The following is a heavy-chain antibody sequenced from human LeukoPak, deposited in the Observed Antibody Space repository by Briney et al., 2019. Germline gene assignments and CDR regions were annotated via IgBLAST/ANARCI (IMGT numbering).Heavy chain of an antibody. D-gene: IGHD3-22*01. V-gene: IGHV4-38-2*02. J-gene: IGHJ6*03. CDR2: IYHSGST. CDR3: ARDFSYYDSSGYYYYYYMDV. CDR1: GGSISSYY. Sequence: SETLSLTCTVSGGSISSYYWSWIRQPPGKGLEWIGSIYHSGSTYYNPSLKSRVTISVDTSKNQFSLKLSSVTAADTAVYYCARDFSYYDSSGYYYYYYMDVWGKGTTVTISS.